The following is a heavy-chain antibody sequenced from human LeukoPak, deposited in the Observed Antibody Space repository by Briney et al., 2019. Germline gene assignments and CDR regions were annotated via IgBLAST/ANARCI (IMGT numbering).Heavy chain of an antibody. CDR2: INHSGST. CDR1: GVSFSGYY. J-gene: IGHJ5*02. Sequence: SETLSLTCAVYGVSFSGYYWSWIRQPPGKGLEWIGEINHSGSTNYNPSLKSRVTISVDTSKNQFSLKLSSVTAADTAVYYCARFRTTVTSRWFDPWGQGTLVTVSS. D-gene: IGHD4-17*01. V-gene: IGHV4-34*01. CDR3: ARFRTTVTSRWFDP.